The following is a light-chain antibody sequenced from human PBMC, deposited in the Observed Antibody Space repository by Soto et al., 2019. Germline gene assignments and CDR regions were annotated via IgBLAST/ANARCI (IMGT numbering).Light chain of an antibody. CDR1: QAIRNE. V-gene: IGKV1-17*01. J-gene: IGKJ4*01. CDR2: SAF. Sequence: DIQMPQSASSLSASVGDRVTITCRASQAIRNELAWYQQKPGKAPKRLIYSAFSLKNGVPSRFSGSGSGTTFTLTIRSLQPEDFATYDCRQCNSYPRTVGGGTKVEVK. CDR3: RQCNSYPRT.